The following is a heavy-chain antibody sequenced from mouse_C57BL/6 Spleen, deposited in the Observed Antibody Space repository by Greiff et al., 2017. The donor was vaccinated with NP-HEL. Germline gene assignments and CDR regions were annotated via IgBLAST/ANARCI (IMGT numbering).Heavy chain of an antibody. V-gene: IGHV1-42*01. D-gene: IGHD1-1*02. CDR2: INPSTGGT. CDR1: GYSFTGYY. J-gene: IGHJ2*01. Sequence: VQLQQSGPELVKPGASVKISCKASGYSFTGYYMNWVKQSPEKSLEWIGEINPSTGGTTYNQKFKAKATLTVDKSSSTAYMQLKSLTSEDSAVYYGARSTGGGFDYWGQGTTLTVSS. CDR3: ARSTGGGFDY.